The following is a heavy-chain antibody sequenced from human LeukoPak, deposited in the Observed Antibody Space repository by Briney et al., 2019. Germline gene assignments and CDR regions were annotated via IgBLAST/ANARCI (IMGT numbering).Heavy chain of an antibody. D-gene: IGHD3-10*01. V-gene: IGHV3-21*01. J-gene: IGHJ4*02. CDR1: GFTFSSYS. CDR3: ARDLKRLWFGELNY. Sequence: GGSLRLSCAASGFTFSSYSMNWVRQAPGKGLEWVSSISSSSSYIYYADSVKGRFTISRDNAKNSLYLQMNSLRAEDTAVYYCARDLKRLWFGELNYWGQGTLVTVSS. CDR2: ISSSSSYI.